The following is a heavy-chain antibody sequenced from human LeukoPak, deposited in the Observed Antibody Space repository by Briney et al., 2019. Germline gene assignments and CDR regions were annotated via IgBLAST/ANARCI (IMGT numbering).Heavy chain of an antibody. CDR2: IYHSGST. Sequence: SETLSLTCAVSGYSISSGYYWGWIRQPPGKGLEGIGSIYHSGSTYYNPSLKSRVTISVDTSKNQFSLKLSSVTAADTAVYYCARQDKSRYYDYVWGSYRPTGFGYWGQGTLVTVSS. CDR3: ARQDKSRYYDYVWGSYRPTGFGY. CDR1: GYSISSGYY. J-gene: IGHJ4*02. D-gene: IGHD3-16*02. V-gene: IGHV4-38-2*01.